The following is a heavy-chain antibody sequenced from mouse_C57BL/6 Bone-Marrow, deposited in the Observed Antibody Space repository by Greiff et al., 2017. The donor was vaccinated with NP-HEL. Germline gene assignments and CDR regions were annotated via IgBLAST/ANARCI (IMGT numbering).Heavy chain of an antibody. CDR2: INPNYGTT. Sequence: QLQESGPELVKPGASVKISCKASGYSFTDSYMNWVKQRNGKSLEWIGVINPNYGTTSYNQKFKGKATLTVDQSSSTAYMQLNSLTAEDAAVYYCARWWYYVSSYDYWGQGTTRTVSS. CDR1: GYSFTDSY. V-gene: IGHV1-39*01. D-gene: IGHD1-1*01. J-gene: IGHJ2*01. CDR3: ARWWYYVSSYDY.